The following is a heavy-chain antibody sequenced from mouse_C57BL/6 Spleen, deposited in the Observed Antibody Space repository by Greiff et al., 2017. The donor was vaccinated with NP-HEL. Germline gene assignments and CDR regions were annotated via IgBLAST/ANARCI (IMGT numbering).Heavy chain of an antibody. CDR2: ISDGGSYT. V-gene: IGHV5-4*01. CDR1: GFTFSSYA. CDR3: AREGPYGSSYDWYFDV. Sequence: EVKLMESGGGLVKPGGSLKLSCAASGFTFSSYAMSWVRQTPETRLEWVATISDGGSYTYYPDNVKGRFTISRDNAKNNLYLQMSHLKSEGTAMYYCAREGPYGSSYDWYFDVWGTGTTVTVSS. J-gene: IGHJ1*03. D-gene: IGHD1-1*01.